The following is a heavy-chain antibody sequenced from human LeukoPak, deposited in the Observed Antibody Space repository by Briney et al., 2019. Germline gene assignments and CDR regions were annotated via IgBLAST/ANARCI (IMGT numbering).Heavy chain of an antibody. V-gene: IGHV3-21*01. Sequence: PGGSLRLSCAASGFTFSDYIMNWVRQAPGKGLEWVSLISSSSGYRYYADSVKGRFTISRDNAKNSLYLQMNSLRPEDTAVYYCARYWDCSGGSSNFVVEVNDALDIWGQGTMVTVSS. CDR3: ARYWDCSGGSSNFVVEVNDALDI. CDR1: GFTFSDYI. D-gene: IGHD2-15*01. CDR2: ISSSSGYR. J-gene: IGHJ3*02.